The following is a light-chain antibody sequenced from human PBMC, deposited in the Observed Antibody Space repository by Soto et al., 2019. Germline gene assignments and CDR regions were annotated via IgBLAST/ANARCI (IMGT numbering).Light chain of an antibody. J-gene: IGKJ2*01. CDR2: GVS. Sequence: EIVMTQSPATLSVSPLERATLSCRASQSVSSKLAWFQQKPGQAPSLLIYGVSTRATGVPVRFSGSGSGTEFTLTVNSLQSEDFAVYYCQQYNNWPHTFGQGTKVDIK. CDR1: QSVSSK. CDR3: QQYNNWPHT. V-gene: IGKV3-15*01.